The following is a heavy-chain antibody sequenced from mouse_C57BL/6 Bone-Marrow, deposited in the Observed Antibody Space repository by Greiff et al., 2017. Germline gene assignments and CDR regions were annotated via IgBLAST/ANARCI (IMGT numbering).Heavy chain of an antibody. CDR2: INPSSGYT. J-gene: IGHJ3*01. CDR1: GYTFTSYT. Sequence: VKLVESGAELARPGASVKMSCKASGYTFTSYTMHWVKQRPGQGLEWIGYINPSSGYTKYNQKFKDKATLTADKSSSTAYMQLSSLTSEDSAVYYCARAIKSWFAYWGQGTLVTVSA. D-gene: IGHD1-1*01. CDR3: ARAIKSWFAY. V-gene: IGHV1-4*01.